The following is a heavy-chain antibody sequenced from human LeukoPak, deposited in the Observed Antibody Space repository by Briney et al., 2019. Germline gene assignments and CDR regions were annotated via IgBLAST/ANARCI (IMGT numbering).Heavy chain of an antibody. D-gene: IGHD6-19*01. J-gene: IGHJ4*02. V-gene: IGHV3-23*01. CDR3: AKRLYSSGYYFDY. CDR2: ISGSGGST. CDR1: GFTFSSYA. Sequence: GGSLRLSCAASGFTFSSYAMSWVRQAPGKGLEWVSAISGSGGSTYYADFVKGRFTISRDNSKNTLYLQMHSLRAEDTAVYYCAKRLYSSGYYFDYWGQGTLVTVSS.